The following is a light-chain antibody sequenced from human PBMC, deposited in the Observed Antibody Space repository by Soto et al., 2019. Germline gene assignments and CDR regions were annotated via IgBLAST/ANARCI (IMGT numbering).Light chain of an antibody. CDR2: EVT. CDR3: QSYDSTLSARYV. V-gene: IGLV2-8*01. J-gene: IGLJ1*01. CDR1: SSDVGGYDY. Sequence: QSALTQPPSASGSPGQSVTISCTGTSSDVGGYDYVSWYQQRPGKAPKLLIHEVTKRPSGVPDRFSGSKSGTSASLVITGLQAEDEGDYYCQSYDSTLSARYVFGTGTKLTVL.